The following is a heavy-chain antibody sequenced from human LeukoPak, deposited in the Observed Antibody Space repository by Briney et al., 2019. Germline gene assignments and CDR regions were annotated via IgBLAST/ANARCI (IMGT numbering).Heavy chain of an antibody. Sequence: SETLSLTCTVSSVSIISSSYYWGWIRQPPGKGLEYIASMYYTGSTYYNPSLKSRVTMSVDTSKNQFSLKLSSVTAADTAVYYCARRSGLVGDPARFDFWGQGALVTVSS. V-gene: IGHV4-39*01. CDR2: MYYTGST. J-gene: IGHJ4*02. CDR1: SVSIISSSYY. CDR3: ARRSGLVGDPARFDF. D-gene: IGHD3-16*01.